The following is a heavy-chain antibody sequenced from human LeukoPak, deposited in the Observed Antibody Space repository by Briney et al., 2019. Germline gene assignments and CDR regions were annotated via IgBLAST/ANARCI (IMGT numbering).Heavy chain of an antibody. J-gene: IGHJ5*02. V-gene: IGHV5-51*01. D-gene: IGHD2-15*01. CDR1: GYTFTNYW. CDR2: IYPGDSET. Sequence: GESLKISCKSSGYTFTNYWIGWVRQMPGKGLEWMGVIYPGDSETRYSPSFQGQVTISAEQSIATAYLHCSSLKCSDTAMYYCARHPYCSGSSCRSQIWFDPWGEGTLVTVSS. CDR3: ARHPYCSGSSCRSQIWFDP.